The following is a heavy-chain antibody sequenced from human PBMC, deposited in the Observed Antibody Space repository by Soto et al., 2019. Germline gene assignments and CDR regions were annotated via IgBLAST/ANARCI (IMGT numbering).Heavy chain of an antibody. D-gene: IGHD3-10*01. J-gene: IGHJ5*02. CDR2: IYYSGST. CDR1: GGSISSYY. Sequence: QVQLQESGPGLVKPSETLSLTCTVSGGSISSYYWSWIRQPPGKGLEWIGYIYYSGSTNYNPSLKSRVTISVDTSKNQFSLKLSSVTAADTAVYYCARHGAVRGVYPLNWFDPWGQGTLVTVSS. V-gene: IGHV4-59*08. CDR3: ARHGAVRGVYPLNWFDP.